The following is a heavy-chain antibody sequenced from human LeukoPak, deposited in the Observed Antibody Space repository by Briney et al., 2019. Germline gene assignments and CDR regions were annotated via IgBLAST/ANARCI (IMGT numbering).Heavy chain of an antibody. J-gene: IGHJ6*03. CDR1: GFTFSSYA. Sequence: GGSLRLSCAASGFTFSSYAMHWVRQAPGKGLEWVAVISYDGSNKYYADSVKGRFTISRDNAKNSLYLQMNSLRAEDTAVYYCARDHSAGYSSSWVHYYYYYYMDVWGKGTTVTISS. CDR3: ARDHSAGYSSSWVHYYYYYYMDV. D-gene: IGHD6-13*01. CDR2: ISYDGSNK. V-gene: IGHV3-30*04.